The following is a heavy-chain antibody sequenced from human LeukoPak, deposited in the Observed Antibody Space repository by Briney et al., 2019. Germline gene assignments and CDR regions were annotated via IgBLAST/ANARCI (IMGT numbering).Heavy chain of an antibody. J-gene: IGHJ4*02. D-gene: IGHD3-22*01. CDR3: ARVKTMIVVVRLFDY. CDR1: GYTFTGYY. CDR2: INPNSGGT. Sequence: ASVKVSCKASGYTFTGYYMHWVRQAPGRGLEWMGWINPNSGGTNYAQKFQGRVTMTRDTSISTAFMDLSRLRSDDTAVYYCARVKTMIVVVRLFDYWGQGTQVTVSS. V-gene: IGHV1-2*02.